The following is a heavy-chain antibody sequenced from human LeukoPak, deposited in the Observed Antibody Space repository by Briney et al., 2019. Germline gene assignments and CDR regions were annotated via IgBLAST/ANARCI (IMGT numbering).Heavy chain of an antibody. V-gene: IGHV4-39*01. CDR3: ARQVEYCSGGSCYNWFDP. Sequence: SETLSLTCTVSGGSISSSSYYWGWIRQPPGKGLEWIGSIYYSGSTYYNPSLKSRVTISVDTSKNQFSLKLSSVTAADTAVYYCARQVEYCSGGSCYNWFDPWGQGTLVTVSS. CDR2: IYYSGST. J-gene: IGHJ5*02. D-gene: IGHD2-15*01. CDR1: GGSISSSSYY.